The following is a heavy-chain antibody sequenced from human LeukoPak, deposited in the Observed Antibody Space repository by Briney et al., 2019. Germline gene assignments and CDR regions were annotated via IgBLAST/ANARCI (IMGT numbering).Heavy chain of an antibody. CDR1: GGSFSGYY. CDR2: INHSGST. Sequence: SETLSLTCAVYGGSFSGYYWSWIRQPPGKGLEWIGEINHSGSTNYNPSLKSRVTISVDTSKNQFSLKLSSVTAADTAVYYRARASIAAARFDYWGQGTLVTVSS. CDR3: ARASIAAARFDY. J-gene: IGHJ4*02. V-gene: IGHV4-34*01. D-gene: IGHD6-13*01.